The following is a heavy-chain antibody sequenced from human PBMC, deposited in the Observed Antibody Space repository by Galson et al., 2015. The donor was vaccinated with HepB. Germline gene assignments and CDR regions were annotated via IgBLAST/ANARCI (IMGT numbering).Heavy chain of an antibody. CDR3: ARILGYCSSTSCYGGYYFDY. D-gene: IGHD2-2*01. J-gene: IGHJ4*02. V-gene: IGHV4-4*07. Sequence: ETLSLTCTVSGGSISSYYWSWIRQPAGKGLEWIGRIYTSGSTNYNPSLKSRVTMSVDTSKNQFSLKLSSVTAADTAVYYCARILGYCSSTSCYGGYYFDYWGQGTLVTVSS. CDR2: IYTSGST. CDR1: GGSISSYY.